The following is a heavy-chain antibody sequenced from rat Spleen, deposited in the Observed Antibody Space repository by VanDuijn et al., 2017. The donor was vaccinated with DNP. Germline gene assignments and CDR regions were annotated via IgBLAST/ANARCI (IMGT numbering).Heavy chain of an antibody. CDR2: IFTSGSRA. Sequence: EVQLVETGGGVVQPGRSLKLSCAASGFSFSHYYMAWVRQAPKKGLEWVATIFTSGSRAFYPDSVKGRFTISRDNAKSRLYLQMDSLRSEDTATYYCARHSDPGISAMDAWGQGTSVTVSS. CDR3: ARHSDPGISAMDA. CDR1: GFSFSHYY. J-gene: IGHJ4*01. D-gene: IGHD1-4*01. V-gene: IGHV5-7*01.